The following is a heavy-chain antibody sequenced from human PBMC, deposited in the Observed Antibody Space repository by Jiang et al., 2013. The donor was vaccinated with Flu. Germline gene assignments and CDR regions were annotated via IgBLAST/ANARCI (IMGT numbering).Heavy chain of an antibody. CDR2: INAGNGNT. D-gene: IGHD3-3*01. J-gene: IGHJ5*02. CDR1: GYTFTSYA. Sequence: SVKVSCKASGYTFTSYAMHWVRQAPGQRLEWMGWINAGNGNTKYSQKFQGRVTITRDTSASTAYMELSSLRSEDTAVYYCARTDQYYDFWSGYWYNWFDPWGQGTLVTVSS. CDR3: ARTDQYYDFWSGYWYNWFDP. V-gene: IGHV1-3*01.